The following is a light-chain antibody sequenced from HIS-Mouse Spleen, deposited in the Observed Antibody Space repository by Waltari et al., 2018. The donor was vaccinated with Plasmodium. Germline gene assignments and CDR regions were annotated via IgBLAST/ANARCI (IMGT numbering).Light chain of an antibody. CDR1: VLAKQY. CDR2: KDS. Sequence: SYELTQPSSVSVSPGQTARIPCPGAVLAKQYDRWSQQKPGQAPVLVIYKDSERPSGIPERFSGSSSGTTVTLTISGAQVEDEADYYCYSAADNNLVFGGGTKLTVL. CDR3: YSAADNNLV. V-gene: IGLV3-27*01. J-gene: IGLJ3*02.